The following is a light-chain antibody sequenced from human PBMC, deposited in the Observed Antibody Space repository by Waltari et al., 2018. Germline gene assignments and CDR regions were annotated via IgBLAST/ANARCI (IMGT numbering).Light chain of an antibody. Sequence: SYVLTQPPSVPVAPGKTASITRGGNNIGGYRVTRYQHTPGPAPILVIHGDSVRHPGIPERVSGSNSGNTATLTISRVEAGDEADYYCQVWDSNSDHRVFGGGTKLTVL. CDR2: GDS. CDR1: NIGGYR. CDR3: QVWDSNSDHRV. V-gene: IGLV3-21*04. J-gene: IGLJ3*02.